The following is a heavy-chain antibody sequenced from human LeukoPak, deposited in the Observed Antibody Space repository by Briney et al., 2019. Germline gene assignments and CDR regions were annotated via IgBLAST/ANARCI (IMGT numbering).Heavy chain of an antibody. Sequence: PGGSLRLSCAASGFTFSSYAMNWVRQAPGKGLEWVSSISSSSSYIYYADSVKGRFTISRDNAKNSLYLQMNSLRAEDTAVYYCARDRQVGGWGLRGYSYGNYGMDVWGQGTTVTVSS. D-gene: IGHD5-18*01. CDR1: GFTFSSYA. V-gene: IGHV3-21*01. CDR2: ISSSSSYI. CDR3: ARDRQVGGWGLRGYSYGNYGMDV. J-gene: IGHJ6*02.